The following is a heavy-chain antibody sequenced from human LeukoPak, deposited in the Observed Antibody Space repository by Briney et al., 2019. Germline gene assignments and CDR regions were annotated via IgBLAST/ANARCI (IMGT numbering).Heavy chain of an antibody. Sequence: GGSLRLSCAASGFTFGSYSMNWVRQAPGKGLEWVSSISGSSSYIYYADSVKGRFTISRDNAKDSLYLQMSSLRAEDTAVYYCARDLASASCPCRWFDYWGQGTLVTVSS. D-gene: IGHD2-2*01. CDR1: GFTFGSYS. CDR2: ISGSSSYI. J-gene: IGHJ5*01. CDR3: ARDLASASCPCRWFDY. V-gene: IGHV3-21*01.